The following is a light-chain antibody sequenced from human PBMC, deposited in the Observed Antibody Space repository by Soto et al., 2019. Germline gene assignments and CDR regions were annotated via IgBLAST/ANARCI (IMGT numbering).Light chain of an antibody. Sequence: QSVLAQPPSVSAAPGQKVTISCSGSSSNIGNNYVSWYQQLPGTAPKLLIYDNNKRPSGIPDRFSGSKSGTSATLGITGLQTGDEADYYCGTWDSRLSAVVFGGGTKVPVL. CDR3: GTWDSRLSAVV. CDR2: DNN. V-gene: IGLV1-51*01. CDR1: SSNIGNNY. J-gene: IGLJ2*01.